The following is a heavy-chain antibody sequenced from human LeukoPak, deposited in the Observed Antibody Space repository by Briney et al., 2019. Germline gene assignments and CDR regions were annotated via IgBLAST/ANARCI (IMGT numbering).Heavy chain of an antibody. Sequence: GGSLRLSCTPSGFTFSSHAMSWVRQAPGKGLEWVSGISWNSGSIGYADSVKGRFTISRDNAKNSLYLQMNSLRAEDTALYYCAKAYCSSTSCYLGPTFDYWGQGTLVTVSS. CDR1: GFTFSSHA. V-gene: IGHV3-9*01. CDR2: ISWNSGSI. D-gene: IGHD2-2*01. J-gene: IGHJ4*02. CDR3: AKAYCSSTSCYLGPTFDY.